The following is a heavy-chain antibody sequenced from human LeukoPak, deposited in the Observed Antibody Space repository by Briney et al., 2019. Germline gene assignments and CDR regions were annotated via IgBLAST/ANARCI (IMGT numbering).Heavy chain of an antibody. CDR2: INHSGST. D-gene: IGHD6-6*01. CDR1: GGSFSGYH. CDR3: ARGFPSSSRWFDP. J-gene: IGHJ5*02. Sequence: PSETLSLTCGVYGGSFSGYHWTWIRLRPGKGLEWIGDINHSGSTHYNPSLKSRVTISVDTSNNQFSLKLRSVTAADTAVYYCARGFPSSSRWFDPWGQGTLVTVSS. V-gene: IGHV4-34*01.